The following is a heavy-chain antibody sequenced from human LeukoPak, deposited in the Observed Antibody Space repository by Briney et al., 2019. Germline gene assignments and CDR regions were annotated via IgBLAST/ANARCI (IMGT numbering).Heavy chain of an antibody. Sequence: GGSLRPSCAASGFTFSSYWMHWVRHAPGKGLEWVSLIYSGGTTYYADSVKGRFTISRDNSKNTLYLQMNSLRAEDTAVYYCARRAGGYSHPYDYWGQGILVTVSS. CDR2: IYSGGTT. CDR1: GFTFSSYW. CDR3: ARRAGGYSHPYDY. D-gene: IGHD4-23*01. J-gene: IGHJ4*02. V-gene: IGHV3-53*01.